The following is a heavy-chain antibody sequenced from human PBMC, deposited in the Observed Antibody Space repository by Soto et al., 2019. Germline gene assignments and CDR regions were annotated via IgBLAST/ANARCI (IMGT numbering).Heavy chain of an antibody. V-gene: IGHV4-34*10. Sequence: PSETLSLTCAVSGGSLSGYYWNWIRQAPGRGLEWIGEINNSGGTNYNPSLKSRLIIPMDTAKNQFYLNLTSMTAADTAIYYCARYPAFCSNGINCPPGPWGQGTQVTVSS. CDR3: ARYPAFCSNGINCPPGP. D-gene: IGHD2-8*01. CDR2: INNSGGT. CDR1: GGSLSGYY. J-gene: IGHJ5*02.